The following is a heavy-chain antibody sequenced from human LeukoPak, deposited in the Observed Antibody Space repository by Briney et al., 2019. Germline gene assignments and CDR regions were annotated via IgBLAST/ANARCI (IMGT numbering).Heavy chain of an antibody. Sequence: PGGSLRLSCAASGFTFSSYAMSWVRQAPGKGLEWVSAISGSGGSTYYADSVKGRFTISRDNSKNTLYLQMNSLRAEDTAVYYXXXXXXXXXXXYYYYYGMDVWGQGTTVTVSS. V-gene: IGHV3-23*01. CDR2: ISGSGGST. J-gene: IGHJ6*02. CDR1: GFTFSSYA. CDR3: XXXXXXXXXXYYYYYGMDV.